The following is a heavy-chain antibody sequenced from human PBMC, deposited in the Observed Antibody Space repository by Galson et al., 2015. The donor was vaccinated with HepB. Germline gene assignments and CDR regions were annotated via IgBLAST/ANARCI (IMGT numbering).Heavy chain of an antibody. CDR2: IRSKANSYAT. D-gene: IGHD5-18*01. Sequence: SLRLSCAASGFTFSGSAMHWVRQASGKGLEWVGRIRSKANSYATAYAASVKGRFTISRDDSKNTAYLQMNSLKTEDTAVYYCTTWWIQLWSVRDYWGQGTLVTVSS. J-gene: IGHJ4*02. CDR3: TTWWIQLWSVRDY. V-gene: IGHV3-73*01. CDR1: GFTFSGSA.